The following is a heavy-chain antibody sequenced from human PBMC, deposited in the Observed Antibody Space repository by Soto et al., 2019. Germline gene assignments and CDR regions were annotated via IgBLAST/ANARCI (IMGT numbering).Heavy chain of an antibody. J-gene: IGHJ4*02. Sequence: QITLKESGPTRVKPTQTLTLTCTFSGFSLSTSGVGVGWIRQPPGKALERLALIYWDDDKRYSPSLSRRLTPTQDTAKPQVVRKMSTMDPMDTTTYYWAPGAGLQGNWNGGYFDFWGQGAPVTDSS. CDR3: APGAGLQGNWNGGYFDF. CDR1: GFSLSTSGVG. V-gene: IGHV2-5*02. CDR2: IYWDDDK. D-gene: IGHD1-1*01.